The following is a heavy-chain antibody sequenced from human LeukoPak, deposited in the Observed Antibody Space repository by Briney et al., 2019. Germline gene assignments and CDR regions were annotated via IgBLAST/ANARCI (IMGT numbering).Heavy chain of an antibody. J-gene: IGHJ6*03. D-gene: IGHD4-17*01. CDR2: INPNSGGT. Sequence: ASVKVSCKASGYTFTGYYMHWVRQAPGQGLEWMGWINPNSGGTNHAQKFQGRVTMTRDTSISTAYMELSRLRSDDTAVYYCASVRGDYVGYYYYYMDVWGKGTTVTVSS. V-gene: IGHV1-2*02. CDR1: GYTFTGYY. CDR3: ASVRGDYVGYYYYYMDV.